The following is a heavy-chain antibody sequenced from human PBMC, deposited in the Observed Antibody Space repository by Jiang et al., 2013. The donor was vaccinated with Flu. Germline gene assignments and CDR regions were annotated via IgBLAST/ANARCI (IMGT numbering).Heavy chain of an antibody. V-gene: IGHV3-30*02. J-gene: IGHJ4*02. CDR2: IWHDGSNK. CDR3: ATLRGSSYDTYLMDF. D-gene: IGHD2-2*01. CDR1: GFTFNFYR. Sequence: VQLVESGGGVVQPGGSLRVSCAASGFTFNFYRMHWVRQAPGKGLEWVASIWHDGSNKLSTDSVKGRFTISRDNSKNTLYLQMNSLRPEDTAVYYCATLRGSSYDTYLMDFWGQGTLVTVSS.